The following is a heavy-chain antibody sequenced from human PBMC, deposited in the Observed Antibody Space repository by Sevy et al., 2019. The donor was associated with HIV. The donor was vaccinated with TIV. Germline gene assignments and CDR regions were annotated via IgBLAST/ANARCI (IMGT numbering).Heavy chain of an antibody. J-gene: IGHJ4*02. V-gene: IGHV3-21*01. CDR3: ARDGGCTSTSCLLYFDF. CDR2: ISSGSSYI. D-gene: IGHD2-2*01. CDR1: GFTFSTYT. Sequence: GGSLRLSCAASGFTFSTYTMNWVRQAPGKGLEWVSSISSGSSYIYYADSVKGRFTSSRDNAKNSLYLQMNSLRAEDTAIYYCARDGGCTSTSCLLYFDFWGQGTPVTVSS.